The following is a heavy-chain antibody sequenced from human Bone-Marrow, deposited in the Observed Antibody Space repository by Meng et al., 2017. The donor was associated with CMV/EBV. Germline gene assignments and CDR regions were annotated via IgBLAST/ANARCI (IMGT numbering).Heavy chain of an antibody. J-gene: IGHJ3*02. CDR2: IKQDGSEK. D-gene: IGHD3-3*01. CDR1: GFTFSSYA. Sequence: GESLKISCAASGFTFSSYAMSWVRQAPGKGLEWVANIKQDGSEKYYVDSVKGRFTISRDNAKNSLYLQMNSLRAEDTAVYYCARDPPVYYDFWSGEDAFDIWGQGTMVTVSS. CDR3: ARDPPVYYDFWSGEDAFDI. V-gene: IGHV3-7*01.